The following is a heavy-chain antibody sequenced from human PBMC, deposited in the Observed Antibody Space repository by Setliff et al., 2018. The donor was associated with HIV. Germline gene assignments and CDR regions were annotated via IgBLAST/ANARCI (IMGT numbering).Heavy chain of an antibody. CDR3: AKAPGWLFLSHY. Sequence: TGGSLRLSCAASGFTFSSYAMHWVRQAPGRGLEWVAVMSYDGNNKYYADSVKGRFTISRDNSKNTLYLQMNSLRVEDTAIYYCAKAPGWLFLSHYWGQGTLVTVSS. CDR2: MSYDGNNK. CDR1: GFTFSSYA. J-gene: IGHJ4*02. D-gene: IGHD3-22*01. V-gene: IGHV3-30*07.